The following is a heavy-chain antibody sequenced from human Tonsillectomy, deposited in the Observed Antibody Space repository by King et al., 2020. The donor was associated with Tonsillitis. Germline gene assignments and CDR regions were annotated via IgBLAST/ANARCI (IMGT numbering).Heavy chain of an antibody. J-gene: IGHJ5*02. CDR3: ARVGAFTIPNWFDP. CDR1: GGSFSGYY. CDR2: INHSGST. D-gene: IGHD3-3*01. Sequence: VQLQQWGAGLLKPSETLSLTCAVYGGSFSGYYWSWIRQPPGKGLEWIGEINHSGSTNYNPSLKSRVTISVDTSKNQFSLKLCSVTAADTAVYYCARVGAFTIPNWFDPWGQGTLVTVSS. V-gene: IGHV4-34*01.